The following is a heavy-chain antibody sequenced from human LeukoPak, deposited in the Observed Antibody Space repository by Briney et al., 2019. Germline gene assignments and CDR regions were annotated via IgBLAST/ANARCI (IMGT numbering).Heavy chain of an antibody. CDR2: ISGSGGST. V-gene: IGHV3-23*01. CDR1: GFTFSSYG. D-gene: IGHD1-26*01. Sequence: GRSLRLSCAASGFTFSSYGMSWVRQAPGKGLEWVSAISGSGGSTYYADSVKGRFTISRDNSKNTLYLQMNSLRAEDTAVYYCAKGGSYSGSNWFDPWGQGTLVTVSS. CDR3: AKGGSYSGSNWFDP. J-gene: IGHJ5*02.